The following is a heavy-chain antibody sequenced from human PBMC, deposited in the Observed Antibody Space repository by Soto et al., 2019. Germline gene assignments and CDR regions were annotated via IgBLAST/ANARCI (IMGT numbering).Heavy chain of an antibody. CDR1: GFTVSNTY. J-gene: IGHJ4*02. V-gene: IGHV3-53*01. CDR2: LYSGETT. Sequence: PGGSLRLSCAASGFTVSNTYMTWVRQTPGKGLEWVASLYSGETTYYADSVRGRFTISSDKSKNTLYFQLSSLRIEDTAVYYCTRDGRGLGRLSLFEYWGQGVLVTVSS. CDR3: TRDGRGLGRLSLFEY. D-gene: IGHD2-21*02.